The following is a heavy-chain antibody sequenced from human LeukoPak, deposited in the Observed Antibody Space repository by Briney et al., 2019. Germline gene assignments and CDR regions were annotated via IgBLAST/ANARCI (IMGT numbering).Heavy chain of an antibody. CDR3: ARETYYYDSSGYYTNYYYYYMDV. Sequence: PSETLSLTCTVSGGSISSSSYYWGWIRQPPGKGLEWIGSIYYSGSTYYNPSLKSRVTISVDTSKNQFSLKLSSVTAADTAVYYCARETYYYDSSGYYTNYYYYYMDVWGKGTTVTVSS. V-gene: IGHV4-39*07. CDR2: IYYSGST. D-gene: IGHD3-22*01. J-gene: IGHJ6*03. CDR1: GGSISSSSYY.